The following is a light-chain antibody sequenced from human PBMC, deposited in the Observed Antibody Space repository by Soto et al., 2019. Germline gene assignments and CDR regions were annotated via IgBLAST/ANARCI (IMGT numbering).Light chain of an antibody. CDR2: WAS. Sequence: DIVMTQSPDYLAVSLGERATINCKSSQTVLYSSNNKNYLAWYQQKPGQPPKLLIYWASARESGVPDRFSGSVSGTDSTLTISSLQAEDVAVYYCHEYYTTPWTFGQGTKVEIK. CDR1: QTVLYSSNNKNY. V-gene: IGKV4-1*01. CDR3: HEYYTTPWT. J-gene: IGKJ1*01.